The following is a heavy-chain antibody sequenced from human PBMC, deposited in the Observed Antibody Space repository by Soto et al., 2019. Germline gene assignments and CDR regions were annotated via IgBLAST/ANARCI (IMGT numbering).Heavy chain of an antibody. Sequence: GGSLRLSCAASGFTFSSYGMHWVRQAPGKGLEWVAVISYDGSNKYYADSVKGRFTISRDNSKNTLYLQMNSLRAEDTAVYYCAKDRPGATTLGGWGVFDYWGQGTLVTVSS. CDR3: AKDRPGATTLGGWGVFDY. CDR1: GFTFSSYG. D-gene: IGHD1-26*01. V-gene: IGHV3-30*18. J-gene: IGHJ4*02. CDR2: ISYDGSNK.